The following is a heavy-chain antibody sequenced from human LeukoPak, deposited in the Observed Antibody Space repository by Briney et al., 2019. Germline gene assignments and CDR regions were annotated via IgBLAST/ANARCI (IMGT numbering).Heavy chain of an antibody. CDR1: GGPISSGDYY. J-gene: IGHJ4*02. CDR3: AREKEGPYYYGSGSSETFDY. V-gene: IGHV4-30-4*01. D-gene: IGHD3-10*01. CDR2: IYYSGST. Sequence: SQTLSLTCTVSGGPISSGDYYWSWIRQPPGKGLEWIGYIYYSGSTYYNPSLKSRVTISVDTSKNQFSLKLSSVTAADTAVYYCAREKEGPYYYGSGSSETFDYWGQGTLVTVSS.